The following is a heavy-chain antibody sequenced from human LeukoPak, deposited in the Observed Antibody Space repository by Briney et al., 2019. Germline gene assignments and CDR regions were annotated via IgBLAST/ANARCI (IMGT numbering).Heavy chain of an antibody. J-gene: IGHJ4*02. CDR2: IHYSGTT. Sequence: SETLSLTCNVSGGSISDNDYSWDWIRQPPGKGLEWMGCIHYSGTTYSNPSLKSRISISVDTSKSQFSLKLRSVTAADMAVYYCARRYYFVSGSYYPFDFWGQGTLVTVSS. CDR1: GGSISDNDYS. CDR3: ARRYYFVSGSYYPFDF. D-gene: IGHD3-10*01. V-gene: IGHV4-39*01.